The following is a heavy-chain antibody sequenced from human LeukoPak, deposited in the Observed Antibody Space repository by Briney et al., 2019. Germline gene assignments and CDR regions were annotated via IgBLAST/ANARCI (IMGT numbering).Heavy chain of an antibody. J-gene: IGHJ4*02. Sequence: PGRSLRLSRAPSLFTSCSFSMKCGRGAPGKGVGRVSSISISSRYLYYTDSVKGRFTIPRDNAKNSLYRQLNSLRAEDPAGFYCSREAAAIDWGKGTLVSV. CDR2: ISISSRYL. V-gene: IGHV3-21*01. CDR1: LFTSCSFS. D-gene: IGHD6-13*01. CDR3: SREAAAID.